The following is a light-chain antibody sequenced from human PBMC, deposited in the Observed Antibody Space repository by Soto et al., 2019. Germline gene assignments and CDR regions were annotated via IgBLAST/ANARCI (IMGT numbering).Light chain of an antibody. CDR2: GAS. Sequence: EIGRTRTTDTLSVSPGEGAALSCRSSQSVSSKLARYQQNPAKAPRLLIYGASTRATGISASFSGSGSGTTVTLTISRLEPEDDAVYYCKQYGSLPTWTFCQVTNVDNK. V-gene: IGKV3-15*01. CDR1: QSVSSK. J-gene: IGKJ1*01. CDR3: KQYGSLPTWT.